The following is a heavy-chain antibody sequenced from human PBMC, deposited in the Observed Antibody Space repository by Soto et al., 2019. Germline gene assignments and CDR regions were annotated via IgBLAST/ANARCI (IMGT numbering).Heavy chain of an antibody. CDR2: IIPIFATA. CDR3: ARTSSWELSLGMDV. J-gene: IGHJ6*02. V-gene: IGHV1-69*01. CDR1: GGTFSSYA. Sequence: QVQLVQSGAEVKKPGSSVKVYCKASGGTFSSYAISWVRQAPGQGLEWMGGIIPIFATANYAQKFQGRVTIIADESTSTVYMELSSLRSEDTAVYYCARTSSWELSLGMDVWGQGTTVTVSS. D-gene: IGHD1-26*01.